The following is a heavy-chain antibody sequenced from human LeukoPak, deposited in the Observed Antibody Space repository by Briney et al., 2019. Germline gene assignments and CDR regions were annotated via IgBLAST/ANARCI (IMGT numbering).Heavy chain of an antibody. CDR2: INWNGGNT. V-gene: IGHV3-20*04. J-gene: IGHJ3*02. Sequence: PGGSLRLSCAASGFTFDVNGMSWVRQAPGKGLEWVSGINWNGGNTHYAASVKGRFTISRDNAKNSLYLQMNSLRAEDTALYYCAREMYSSGWLNAFDIWGQGTMVTVSS. CDR1: GFTFDVNG. D-gene: IGHD6-19*01. CDR3: AREMYSSGWLNAFDI.